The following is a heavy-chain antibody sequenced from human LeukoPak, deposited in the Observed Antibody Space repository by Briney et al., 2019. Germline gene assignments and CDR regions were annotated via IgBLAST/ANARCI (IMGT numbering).Heavy chain of an antibody. CDR2: IIPIFGTA. D-gene: IGHD6-6*01. CDR1: GGTFSSYA. J-gene: IGHJ4*02. Sequence: SVKVCCKASGGTFSSYAISWVRLAPGQGLVWMGGIIPIFGTANYAQKFQGRVTITADESTSTAYMELSSLRSEDTAVYYCARNALPYSSSDYWGQGTLVTVSS. V-gene: IGHV1-69*13. CDR3: ARNALPYSSSDY.